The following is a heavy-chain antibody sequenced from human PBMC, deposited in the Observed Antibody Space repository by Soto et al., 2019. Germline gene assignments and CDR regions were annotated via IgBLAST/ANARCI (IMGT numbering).Heavy chain of an antibody. CDR2: ISPNGGRT. J-gene: IGHJ4*02. Sequence: GGSLRLSCSVSGFTFSGFHMHWVRQAPGKGLTYVSSISPNGGRTYYADSVKGRFIISRDNSKNMLYLQMSSLRADDTAIYYCVKDRYVDYWGQGTLVTVSS. CDR3: VKDRYVDY. V-gene: IGHV3-64D*06. CDR1: GFTFSGFH.